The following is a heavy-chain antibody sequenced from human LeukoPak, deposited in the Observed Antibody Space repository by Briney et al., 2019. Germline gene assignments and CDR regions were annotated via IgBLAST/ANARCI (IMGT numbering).Heavy chain of an antibody. CDR2: IYYSGST. Sequence: PSETLSLTCTVSGGSFSSYYWSWIRQPPGKGLEWIGYIYYSGSTDYNPSLKCRVTISVDTAKNQFSLKLSSVTAADTAVYYCARRHDYVWGADVWGKGTTVTVPS. J-gene: IGHJ6*04. CDR1: GGSFSSYY. CDR3: ARRHDYVWGADV. D-gene: IGHD3-16*01. V-gene: IGHV4-59*08.